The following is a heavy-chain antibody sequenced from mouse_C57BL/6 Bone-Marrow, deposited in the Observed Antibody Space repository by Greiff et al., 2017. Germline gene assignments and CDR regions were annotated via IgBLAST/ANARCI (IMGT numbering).Heavy chain of an antibody. D-gene: IGHD2-1*01. CDR2: IHPNSGSP. Sequence: QVQLQQPGAELVKPGASVKLSCKASGYTFTRYWMHWVKQRPGQGLEWIGMIHPNSGSPNYNEKFKSKATLTVDTSSSTSSMPLSSLTSEDSAVYCRANYGMRYFDDWGTGTTVTVSS. J-gene: IGHJ1*03. CDR1: GYTFTRYW. V-gene: IGHV1-64*01. CDR3: ANYGMRYFDD.